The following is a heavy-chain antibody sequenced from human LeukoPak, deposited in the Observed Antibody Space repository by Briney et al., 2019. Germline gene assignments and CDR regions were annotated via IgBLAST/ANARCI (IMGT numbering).Heavy chain of an antibody. CDR2: INWNGGST. Sequence: PGGSLRLSCAASGFTLDDYGMSWVRQAPGKGLEWVSGINWNGGSTGYADSVKGRLTISRDNAKNPLYLQMNSLRAEDTALYYCARGLFGYSSGWGPSGYWGQGTLVTVSS. J-gene: IGHJ4*02. V-gene: IGHV3-20*04. CDR1: GFTLDDYG. D-gene: IGHD6-19*01. CDR3: ARGLFGYSSGWGPSGY.